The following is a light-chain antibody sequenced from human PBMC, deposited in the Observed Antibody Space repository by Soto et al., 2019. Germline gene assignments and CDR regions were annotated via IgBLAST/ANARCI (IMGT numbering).Light chain of an antibody. CDR3: SSYTNTSTLV. V-gene: IGLV2-14*02. CDR1: SSDVGAYNL. Sequence: QSVLTQPASVSGSPGQSITISCTGTSSDVGAYNLVSWYQQHPGRAPKLFIFDVSERPSGVSDRFSGSKSGNTASLTISGLQAEDEASYYCSSYTNTSTLVFGGGTKLTVL. J-gene: IGLJ3*02. CDR2: DVS.